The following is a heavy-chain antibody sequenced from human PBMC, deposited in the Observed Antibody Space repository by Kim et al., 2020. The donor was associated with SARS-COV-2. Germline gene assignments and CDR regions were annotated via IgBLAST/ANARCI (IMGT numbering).Heavy chain of an antibody. D-gene: IGHD5-18*01. V-gene: IGHV1-69*13. CDR2: IIPIFGTA. J-gene: IGHJ4*02. Sequence: SVKVSCKASGDTFSSYAISWVRQAPGQGLEWMGGIIPIFGTANYAQKFQGRVTITADESTSTAYMELSSLRSEDTAVYYCATVDTAMVTRAGYYFDNWGQGTLVTVSS. CDR3: ATVDTAMVTRAGYYFDN. CDR1: GDTFSSYA.